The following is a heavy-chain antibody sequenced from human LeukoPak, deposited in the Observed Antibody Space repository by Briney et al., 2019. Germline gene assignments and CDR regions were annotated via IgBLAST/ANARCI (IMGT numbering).Heavy chain of an antibody. CDR3: ARDTAYYDILTGYYGTDWFDP. D-gene: IGHD3-9*01. V-gene: IGHV1-46*01. J-gene: IGHJ5*02. CDR2: INPSGGST. CDR1: GYTFTSYY. Sequence: ASVKVSCTASGYTFTSYYMHWVRQAPGQGLEWMGIINPSGGSTSYAQKFQGRVTMTRDTSTSTVYMELSSLRSEDTAVYYCARDTAYYDILTGYYGTDWFDPWGQGTLVTVSS.